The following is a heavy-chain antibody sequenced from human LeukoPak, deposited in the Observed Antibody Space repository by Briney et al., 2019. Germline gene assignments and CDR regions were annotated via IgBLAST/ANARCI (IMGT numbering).Heavy chain of an antibody. CDR3: AKDKYIAAAGSFDY. V-gene: IGHV3-9*01. J-gene: IGHJ4*02. CDR2: ISWNSGSI. D-gene: IGHD6-13*01. Sequence: GRSLRLSCAASGLTFDDYAMHWVRQAPGKGLEWVSGISWNSGSIGYADSVKGRFTISRDNAKNSLYLQMNSLRAEDTALYYCAKDKYIAAAGSFDYWGQGTLVTVSS. CDR1: GLTFDDYA.